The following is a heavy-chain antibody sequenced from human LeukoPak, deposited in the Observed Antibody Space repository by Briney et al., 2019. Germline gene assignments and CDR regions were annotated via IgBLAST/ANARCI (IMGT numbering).Heavy chain of an antibody. J-gene: IGHJ4*02. CDR2: ISGSGGST. D-gene: IGHD4-23*01. CDR3: ARRDYGGSGFDY. Sequence: GGSLRLSCAASGFTFSSYAMSWVRQAPGKGLEWVSAISGSGGSTYYADSVKDRFTISRDNSKNTLYLQMNSLRAEDTAVYYCARRDYGGSGFDYWGQGTLVTVSS. CDR1: GFTFSSYA. V-gene: IGHV3-23*01.